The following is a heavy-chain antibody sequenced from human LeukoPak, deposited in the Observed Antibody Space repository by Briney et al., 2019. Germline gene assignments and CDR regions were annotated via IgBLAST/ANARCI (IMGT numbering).Heavy chain of an antibody. CDR3: ARSRDSTAARGRYGMDV. V-gene: IGHV1-2*04. Sequence: ASVKVSCKASGYTFTGYYMHWVRQAPGQGLEWMGWINPNSGGTNYAQKFQGWVTMTRDTSISTAYMELSRLRSDDTAVYYCARSRDSTAARGRYGMDVWGQGTTVTVSS. CDR2: INPNSGGT. J-gene: IGHJ6*02. CDR1: GYTFTGYY. D-gene: IGHD6-6*01.